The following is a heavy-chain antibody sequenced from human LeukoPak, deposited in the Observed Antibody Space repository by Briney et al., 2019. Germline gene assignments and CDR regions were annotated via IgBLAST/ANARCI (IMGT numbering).Heavy chain of an antibody. CDR2: INHSGST. D-gene: IGHD3-10*01. CDR3: ASGRFTMVRGVIIPYYYYYGMDV. V-gene: IGHV4-34*01. CDR1: GGSFSGYY. J-gene: IGHJ6*02. Sequence: SETLSLTCAVYGGSFSGYYWSWIRQPPGKGLEWIGEINHSGSTNYNPSLKSRVTISVDTSKNQFSLKLSSVTAADTAVYYCASGRFTMVRGVIIPYYYYYGMDVWGQGTTVTVSS.